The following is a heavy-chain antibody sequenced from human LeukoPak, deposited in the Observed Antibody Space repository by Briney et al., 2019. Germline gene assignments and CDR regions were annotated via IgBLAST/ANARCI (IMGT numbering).Heavy chain of an antibody. V-gene: IGHV3-33*01. Sequence: GMSLRLSCAASGFTFNAYGIHWGRQAPGKGLEWVAVIWNDGSNKYYADSVKGRFTISRDNSKDTLYLQMNSLRVEDTAVYYCARAVGPFDYWGQGTLVTVSS. CDR1: GFTFNAYG. CDR2: IWNDGSNK. D-gene: IGHD3-16*01. CDR3: ARAVGPFDY. J-gene: IGHJ4*02.